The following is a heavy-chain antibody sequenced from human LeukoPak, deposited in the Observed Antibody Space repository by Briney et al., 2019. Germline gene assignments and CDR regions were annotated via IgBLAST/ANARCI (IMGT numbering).Heavy chain of an antibody. Sequence: GGSLRLSCAASGFTFSDYTLNWVRQAPGKGLEWVAVISYDGSNKYYADSVKGRFTISRDNSKNTLYLQMNSLRAEDTAVYYCARDSLDYGDYLPSPFDYWGQGTLVTVSS. CDR3: ARDSLDYGDYLPSPFDY. V-gene: IGHV3-30-3*01. CDR2: ISYDGSNK. D-gene: IGHD4-17*01. CDR1: GFTFSDYT. J-gene: IGHJ4*02.